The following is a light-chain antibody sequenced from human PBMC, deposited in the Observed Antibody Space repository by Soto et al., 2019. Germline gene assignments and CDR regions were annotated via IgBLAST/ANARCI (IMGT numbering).Light chain of an antibody. V-gene: IGKV1-33*01. J-gene: IGKJ2*01. CDR2: DAS. Sequence: DIQMTQSPSSLSASVGDRVTITCQASQDITNYLNWYQQKPGKAPKLLIYDASNLETGVPSRFSGSGSAIDFTLTTSSLQPEDIATYYCQQYDSLPQTFGQGPKLEIK. CDR1: QDITNY. CDR3: QQYDSLPQT.